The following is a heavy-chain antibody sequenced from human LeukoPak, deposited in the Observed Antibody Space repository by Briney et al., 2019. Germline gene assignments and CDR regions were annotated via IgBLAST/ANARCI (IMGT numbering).Heavy chain of an antibody. CDR3: ARDELGSYRFAS. J-gene: IGHJ4*02. CDR2: IYTGGST. CDR1: GITVTSNY. D-gene: IGHD3-10*01. Sequence: GGSLRLSCVTSGITVTSNYMSWVRQAPGKGLEWVSVIYTGGSTYYADSVKGRFSISRDTSKNVVFLQMNSLKIEDTAVYYCARDELGSYRFASWGQGTLVTVSS. V-gene: IGHV3-66*01.